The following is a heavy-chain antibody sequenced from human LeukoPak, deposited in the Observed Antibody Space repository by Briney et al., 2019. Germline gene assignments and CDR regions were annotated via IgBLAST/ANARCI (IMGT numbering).Heavy chain of an antibody. J-gene: IGHJ4*02. D-gene: IGHD5-18*01. CDR1: AFTFSSYS. CDR2: ISSSSSYI. Sequence: PGGSLRLSCTASAFTFSSYSMNWVRQAPGKGLEWVSSISSSSSYIYYADSVKGRFAISRDNAKNSLYLQMNSLRAEDTAVYYCATLSYGDFDYWGQGTLVTVSS. CDR3: ATLSYGDFDY. V-gene: IGHV3-21*01.